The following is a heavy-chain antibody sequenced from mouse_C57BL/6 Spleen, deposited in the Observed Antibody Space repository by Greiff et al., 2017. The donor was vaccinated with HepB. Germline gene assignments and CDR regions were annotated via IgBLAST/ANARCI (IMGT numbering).Heavy chain of an antibody. J-gene: IGHJ2*01. D-gene: IGHD1-3*01. CDR2: INPSSGYT. CDR1: GYTFTSYW. Sequence: QVQLQQSGAELAKPGASVKLSCKASGYTFTSYWMHWVNQRPGQGLEWIGYINPSSGYTKYNQKFKDKATLTADKSSSTAYMQLSSLTYEDSAVYYCARWESKGKNYFDYWGQGTTLTVSS. V-gene: IGHV1-7*01. CDR3: ARWESKGKNYFDY.